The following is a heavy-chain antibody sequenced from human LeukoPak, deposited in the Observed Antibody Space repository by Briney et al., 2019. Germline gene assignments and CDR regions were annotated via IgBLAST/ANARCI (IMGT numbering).Heavy chain of an antibody. J-gene: IGHJ6*03. Sequence: KPGGSLRLSCAASGFTFSSYSMNWVRQAPGKGLEWVSSISSSSSYIYYADSVKGRFTISRDNAKNSLYLQMNSLRSDDTAIYYCARDRSLKVYYMDVWGRGTPVTISS. CDR3: ARDRSLKVYYMDV. CDR2: ISSSSSYI. CDR1: GFTFSSYS. V-gene: IGHV3-21*04.